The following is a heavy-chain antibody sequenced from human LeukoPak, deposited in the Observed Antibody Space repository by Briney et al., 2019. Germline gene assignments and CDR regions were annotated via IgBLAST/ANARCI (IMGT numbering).Heavy chain of an antibody. CDR3: ARWAGRCGGDCQSEDP. CDR1: GFTFSKSW. D-gene: IGHD2-21*02. J-gene: IGHJ5*02. V-gene: IGHV3-7*01. CDR2: INQDGSER. Sequence: GGSLRLSCVGSGFTFSKSWMHWVRQAPGKGPEYVAYINQDGSERNYIDSVKGRFTISRDNTRNSLFLLMYSLRDEDTAIYYCARWAGRCGGDCQSEDPWGLGTLVTVSS.